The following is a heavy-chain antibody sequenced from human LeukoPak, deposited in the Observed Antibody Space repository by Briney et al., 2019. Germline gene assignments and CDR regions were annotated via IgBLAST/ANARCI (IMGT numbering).Heavy chain of an antibody. V-gene: IGHV4-34*01. Sequence: PSETLSLTCAVYGGSFSGYYWSWIRQPPGKGLEWIGEINHSGSTNYNPSLKSRVTISVDTSKNQFSLKLSSETAADTAVYYCARGKYNWNDVKDYWGQGTLVTVSS. CDR3: ARGKYNWNDVKDY. CDR1: GGSFSGYY. J-gene: IGHJ4*02. D-gene: IGHD1-20*01. CDR2: INHSGST.